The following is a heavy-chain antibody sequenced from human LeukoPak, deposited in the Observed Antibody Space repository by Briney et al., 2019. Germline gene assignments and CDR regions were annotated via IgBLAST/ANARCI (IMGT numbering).Heavy chain of an antibody. D-gene: IGHD1-7*01. V-gene: IGHV4-31*03. CDR1: GGSISSGGYY. J-gene: IGHJ3*02. CDR3: ARVAGITGTTSAFDI. CDR2: IYYSGST. Sequence: PSETLSLTCTASGGSISSGGYYWSWIRQHPGKGLEWIGYIYYSGSTYHNPSLKSRVTISVDTSKNQFSLKLSSVTAADTAVYYCARVAGITGTTSAFDIWGQGTMVTVSS.